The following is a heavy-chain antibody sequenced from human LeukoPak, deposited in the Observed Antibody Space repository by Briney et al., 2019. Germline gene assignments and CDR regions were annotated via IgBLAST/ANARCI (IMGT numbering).Heavy chain of an antibody. CDR2: IYTSGST. V-gene: IGHV4-4*07. Sequence: SETLSLTCTVSGGSISSYYWSWIRQPAGKGLEWIGRIYTSGSTNYNPSLKSRVTMSVDTSKNQFSLKLSSVTAADTAVYYCAGDSSSWYGDYCYGMDVWGQGTTVTVSS. D-gene: IGHD6-13*01. CDR3: AGDSSSWYGDYCYGMDV. CDR1: GGSISSYY. J-gene: IGHJ6*02.